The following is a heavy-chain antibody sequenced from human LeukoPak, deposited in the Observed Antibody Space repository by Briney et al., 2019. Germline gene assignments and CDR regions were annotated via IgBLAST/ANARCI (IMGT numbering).Heavy chain of an antibody. D-gene: IGHD1-7*01. Sequence: GGSLRLSCAASGFTVSSNYMSWVRQAPGKGLEWVSIIYSGGTTYYADSVKGRFTISRDNSKNTLHLQMNSLRAEDTAVYYCAREDDWNYEDYWGQGTLVTVSS. CDR2: IYSGGTT. CDR1: GFTVSSNY. V-gene: IGHV3-53*01. CDR3: AREDDWNYEDY. J-gene: IGHJ4*02.